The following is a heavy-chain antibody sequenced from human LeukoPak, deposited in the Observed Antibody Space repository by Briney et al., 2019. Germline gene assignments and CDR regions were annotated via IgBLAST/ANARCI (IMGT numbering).Heavy chain of an antibody. V-gene: IGHV4-39*01. CDR2: IYYSGST. D-gene: IGHD1-26*01. Sequence: SETLSLTCTVSGGSISSSSYYWGWLRQPPGKGLEWLGSIYYSGSTYYNPSLKSRVTISVDTSKNQFSLKLSSVTAADTAVYYCARHGARSGSCYFDYWGQGTLVTVSS. CDR1: GGSISSSSYY. CDR3: ARHGARSGSCYFDY. J-gene: IGHJ4*02.